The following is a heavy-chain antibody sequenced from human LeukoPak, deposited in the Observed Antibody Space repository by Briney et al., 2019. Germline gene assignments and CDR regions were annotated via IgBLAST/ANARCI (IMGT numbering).Heavy chain of an antibody. J-gene: IGHJ3*02. CDR1: VGTFSSYA. V-gene: IGHV1-69*13. CDR2: IIPIFGTA. CDR3: ARPATGDRSAFDI. D-gene: IGHD3-16*01. Sequence: SVKVSCKASVGTFSSYAISWVRQAPGQGLEWMGGIIPIFGTANYAQKFQGRVTITADESTSTAYMELSSLRSEDTAVYYCARPATGDRSAFDIWGQGTMVTVSS.